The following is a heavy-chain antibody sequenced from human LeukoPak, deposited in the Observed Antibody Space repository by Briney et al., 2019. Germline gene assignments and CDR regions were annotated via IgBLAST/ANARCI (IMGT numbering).Heavy chain of an antibody. D-gene: IGHD5-18*01. Sequence: PGGSLRLSCAASGFTFSTYAMSWARQAPGKGLEWVSAISASGGSTYYADSVKGRFTISRDNSKNTLYLQMNSLRAEDTALYYCAKGRGYSYGYYFDYWGQGTLVTVSS. CDR3: AKGRGYSYGYYFDY. CDR2: ISASGGST. V-gene: IGHV3-23*01. J-gene: IGHJ4*02. CDR1: GFTFSTYA.